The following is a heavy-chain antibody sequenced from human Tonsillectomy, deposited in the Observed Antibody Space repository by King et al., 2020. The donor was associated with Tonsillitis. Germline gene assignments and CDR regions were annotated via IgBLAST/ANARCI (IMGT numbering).Heavy chain of an antibody. J-gene: IGHJ4*02. V-gene: IGHV1-69*01. D-gene: IGHD3-3*01. CDR3: ASGTTMFGVALSPDY. Sequence: VQLVESGAEVKQPGSSVKVSCKASGGTFSNYAISWVRQAPGQGLEWMGGVTPIFGRTNYAQKFQGRVTIIADESTSTSYMELSSLRSEDTAVYYCASGTTMFGVALSPDYWGQGTPVTVSS. CDR1: GGTFSNYA. CDR2: VTPIFGRT.